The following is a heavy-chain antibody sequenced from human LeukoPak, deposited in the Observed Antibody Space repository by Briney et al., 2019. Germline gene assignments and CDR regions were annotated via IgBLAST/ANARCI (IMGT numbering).Heavy chain of an antibody. Sequence: PGGSLRLSCEGSGFTFSSYEMNWVRQAPGKGLEWVSYIHTGSSPTSYADSVKGRLTISRDNAKNSLYLQMNSLRAEDTAVYYCARNPPEGGYFGYWGQGTLVTVSS. CDR3: ARNPPEGGYFGY. V-gene: IGHV3-48*01. J-gene: IGHJ4*02. CDR1: GFTFSSYE. D-gene: IGHD3-22*01. CDR2: IHTGSSPT.